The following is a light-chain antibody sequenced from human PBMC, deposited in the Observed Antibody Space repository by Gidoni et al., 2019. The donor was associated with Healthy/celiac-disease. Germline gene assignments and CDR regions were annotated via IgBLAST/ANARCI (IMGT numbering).Light chain of an antibody. CDR2: EGS. V-gene: IGLV2-23*01. CDR3: CAYAGSSTYV. J-gene: IGLJ1*01. Sequence: QSALTQPASVSGSPGQSITISCTGTSSDVGSYNLVSWYQQHPGKAPNLMIYEGSKRPSGVSNHFSGSKSGNTASLTISGLQAEDEADYYCCAYAGSSTYVFGTGTKVTVL. CDR1: SSDVGSYNL.